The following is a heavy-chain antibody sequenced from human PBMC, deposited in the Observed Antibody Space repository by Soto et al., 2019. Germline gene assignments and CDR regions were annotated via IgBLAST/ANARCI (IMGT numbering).Heavy chain of an antibody. Sequence: GASVKVSCKASGGTFSSYAISWVRQAPGQGLEWMGGIIPIFGTANYAQKFQGRVTITADESTSTAYMELSSLRSEDTAVYYCARGGAARLSYYYYGMDVWGQGTTVTVS. CDR1: GGTFSSYA. CDR2: IIPIFGTA. CDR3: ARGGAARLSYYYYGMDV. J-gene: IGHJ6*02. V-gene: IGHV1-69*13. D-gene: IGHD6-6*01.